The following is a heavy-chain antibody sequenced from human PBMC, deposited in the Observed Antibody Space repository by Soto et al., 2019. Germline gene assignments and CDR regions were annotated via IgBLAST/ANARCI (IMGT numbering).Heavy chain of an antibody. J-gene: IGHJ1*01. CDR3: ARDGAAAGEYFQH. V-gene: IGHV4-59*01. CDR1: GGSISSYY. D-gene: IGHD6-13*01. CDR2: IYYSGST. Sequence: QVQLQESGPGLVKPSETLSLNCTVSGGSISSYYWSWIRQPPGKGLEWIGDIYYSGSTNYNPSLKSRVTISVDTSKNQFYLKLSSVTAADTAVDYCARDGAAAGEYFQHWGQGTLVTVSS.